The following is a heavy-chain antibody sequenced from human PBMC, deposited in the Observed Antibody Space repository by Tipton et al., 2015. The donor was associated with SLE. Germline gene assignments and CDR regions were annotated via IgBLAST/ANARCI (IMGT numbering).Heavy chain of an antibody. CDR2: IRADGSNK. CDR3: ARGRGGEFLDY. D-gene: IGHD3-16*01. V-gene: IGHV3-33*01. Sequence: SLRLSCAASGFTFSDYGMHWVRQAPGKGLEWVAFIRADGSNKDYADSVKGRFTISRDNSKNTVSLQMNSLRVEDTAVYFCARGRGGEFLDYWGQGTLVTVSS. J-gene: IGHJ4*02. CDR1: GFTFSDYG.